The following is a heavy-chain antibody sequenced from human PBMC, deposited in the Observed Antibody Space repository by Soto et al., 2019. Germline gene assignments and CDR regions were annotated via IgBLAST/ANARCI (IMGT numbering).Heavy chain of an antibody. CDR1: GCTFSSYA. D-gene: IGHD3-22*01. CDR3: ARGFAGYYDSSGYYYFDY. Sequence: ASVKVSCKASGCTFSSYAMHCVRQAPGQRLEWMGWINVGNGKTKYSQKFQGRVTITRDTSASTAYMELSSLRSEDTAVYYCARGFAGYYDSSGYYYFDYWGQGTLVTVSS. J-gene: IGHJ4*02. CDR2: INVGNGKT. V-gene: IGHV1-3*01.